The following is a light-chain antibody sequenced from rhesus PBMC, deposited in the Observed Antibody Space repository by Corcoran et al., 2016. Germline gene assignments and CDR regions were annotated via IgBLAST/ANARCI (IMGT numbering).Light chain of an antibody. J-gene: IGKJ1*01. CDR2: RVS. CDR3: QQHATYPWT. CDR1: QGINNW. Sequence: DIQMTQSPSSLSASVGDRVTITCRASQGINNWLAWYQQKAGKVPKLRIYRVSKLEAGVPSRVSASGSGTDFTLTIRSLQPAEFARYYCQQHATYPWTFGQGTKVEIK. V-gene: IGKV1-69*01.